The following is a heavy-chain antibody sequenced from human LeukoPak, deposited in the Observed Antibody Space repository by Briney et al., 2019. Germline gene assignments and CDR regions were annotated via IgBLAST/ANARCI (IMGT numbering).Heavy chain of an antibody. D-gene: IGHD1-1*01. V-gene: IGHV1-2*02. CDR1: GYTFTSYY. Sequence: ASVKVSCKASGYTFTSYYMHWVRQAPGQGLEWMGWINPNSGATLYAQKFQGRVTMTRDTSINTAYMELSSLRSDDTAVYYCTRAKRVIFDYWGQGTLVTVSS. CDR2: INPNSGAT. CDR3: TRAKRVIFDY. J-gene: IGHJ4*02.